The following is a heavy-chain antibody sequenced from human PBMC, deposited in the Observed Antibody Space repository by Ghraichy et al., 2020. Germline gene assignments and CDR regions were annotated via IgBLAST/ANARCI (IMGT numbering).Heavy chain of an antibody. V-gene: IGHV3-23*01. CDR1: GFIFNKYA. CDR2: ISGSGDRT. J-gene: IGHJ4*02. Sequence: GESLNISCAASGFIFNKYAMSWVRQAPGKGLEWVSTISGSGDRTIYAGSVKGRFTISRDNSRNTLYLQMNSLRAEDTAVYYCAKDFEIVVVVAGLENWGQGTLVTVSS. CDR3: AKDFEIVVVVAGLEN. D-gene: IGHD2-15*01.